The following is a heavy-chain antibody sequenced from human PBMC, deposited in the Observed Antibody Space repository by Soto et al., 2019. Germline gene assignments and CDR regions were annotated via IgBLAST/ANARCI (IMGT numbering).Heavy chain of an antibody. Sequence: GGSLRLSCAASGFSVSSNYMSWVRQAPGKGLEWVSGIYSAGSRDSSDAQKVRFPITRNNAKYTLYLQMNSLRAEDTAAYYCARDKGGDFVSAGYKFYLYNGMDVWGQGTTVTVSS. J-gene: IGHJ6*02. D-gene: IGHD2-21*01. V-gene: IGHV3-53*01. CDR3: ARDKGGDFVSAGYKFYLYNGMDV. CDR1: GFSVSSNY. CDR2: IYSAGSR.